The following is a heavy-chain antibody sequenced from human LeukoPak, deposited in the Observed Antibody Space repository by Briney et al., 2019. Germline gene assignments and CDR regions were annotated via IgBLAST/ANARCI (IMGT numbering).Heavy chain of an antibody. J-gene: IGHJ6*04. CDR2: ISAYNGNT. CDR1: RYTFTRYG. V-gene: IGHV1-18*01. CDR3: ARAGMVRGDMDV. Sequence: GASVKVSCKASRYTFTRYGISAVRQAPGQGLEWMGWISAYNGNTNYAQKLQGRVTMTTDTSTSTAYMELRSLRSDDTAVYYCARAGMVRGDMDVWAKGTTVSVSS. D-gene: IGHD3-10*01.